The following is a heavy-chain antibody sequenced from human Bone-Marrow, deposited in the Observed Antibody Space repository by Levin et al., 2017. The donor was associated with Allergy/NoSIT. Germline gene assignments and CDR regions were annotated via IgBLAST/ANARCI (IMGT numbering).Heavy chain of an antibody. CDR1: KFSFSRYG. V-gene: IGHV3-23*01. CDR2: TSHSGETT. Sequence: PGESLKISCVGSKFSFSRYGMIWVRQAPGKGLEWVAITSHSGETTHYADSVKGRFIISRDNSNNTLFLQLNSLTAEDTAVYYCAKGTGFFDFYPRDFYGMDVWGHGTTVIVSS. CDR3: AKGTGFFDFYPRDFYGMDV. D-gene: IGHD3/OR15-3a*01. J-gene: IGHJ6*02.